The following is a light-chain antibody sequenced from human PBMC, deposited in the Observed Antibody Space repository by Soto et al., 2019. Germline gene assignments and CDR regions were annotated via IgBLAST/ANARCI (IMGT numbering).Light chain of an antibody. J-gene: IGKJ2*01. CDR1: QSVGSL. CDR2: AAS. V-gene: IGKV1-39*01. Sequence: DIQMTQSPSSLSASVGDRVTITCRASQSVGSLLNWFQQRPGIASKLLIYAASTLQSGAPSRFSGSGAGTDFTLIISSLQPEDFATYYCQQSYSLPYTFGQGTKLEI. CDR3: QQSYSLPYT.